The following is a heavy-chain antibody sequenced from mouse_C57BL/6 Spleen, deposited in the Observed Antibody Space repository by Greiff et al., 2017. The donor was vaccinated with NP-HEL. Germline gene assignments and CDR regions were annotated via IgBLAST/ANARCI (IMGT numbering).Heavy chain of an antibody. J-gene: IGHJ4*01. CDR3: ARGEAPPLLLH. D-gene: IGHD1-1*01. CDR2: IYPGSGNT. V-gene: IGHV1-76*01. CDR1: GYTFTDYY. Sequence: QVHVKQSGAELVRPGASVKLSCKASGYTFTDYYINWVKQRPGQGLEWIARIYPGSGNTYYNEKFKGKATLTAEKSSSTAYMQLSSLTSEDSAVYFCARGEAPPLLLHWGQGTSVTVSS.